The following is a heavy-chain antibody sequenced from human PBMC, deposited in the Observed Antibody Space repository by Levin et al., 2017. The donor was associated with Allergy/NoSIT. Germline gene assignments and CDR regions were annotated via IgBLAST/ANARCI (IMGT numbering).Heavy chain of an antibody. CDR2: ISSSSSYI. Sequence: GESLKISCAASGFTFSSYSMNWVRQAPGKGLEWVSSISSSSSYIYYADSVKGRFTISRDNAKNSLYLQMNSLRAEDTAVYYCAREGYYDSSGYYTTEGWFDPWGQGTLVTVSS. J-gene: IGHJ5*02. V-gene: IGHV3-21*01. CDR1: GFTFSSYS. CDR3: AREGYYDSSGYYTTEGWFDP. D-gene: IGHD3-22*01.